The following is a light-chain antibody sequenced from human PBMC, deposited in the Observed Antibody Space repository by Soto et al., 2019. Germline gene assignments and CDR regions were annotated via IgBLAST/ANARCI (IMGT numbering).Light chain of an antibody. J-gene: IGKJ4*01. CDR1: QSVSGI. V-gene: IGKV3-15*01. Sequence: EIVMTQSPATLSVSPGERATLSCRASQSVSGIFAWYQQRPGQAPRLLIYGASTRATGIPARFSGSGSGTEFTLTISRLKSEDFAVYYCQQYNSVVPLSFGGGTKVEIK. CDR3: QQYNSVVPLS. CDR2: GAS.